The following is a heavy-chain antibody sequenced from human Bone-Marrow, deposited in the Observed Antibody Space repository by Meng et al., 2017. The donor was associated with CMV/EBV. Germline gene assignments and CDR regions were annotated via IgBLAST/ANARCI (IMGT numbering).Heavy chain of an antibody. V-gene: IGHV4-34*01. Sequence: GSLRLSCAVYGGSFSGYYWTWIRQPPGKELEWIAEINHSGSTNYNPSLKSRVTVSVDTSKNQFSLKLSSVTAADTAVYYCAREPLYCSSTSCYNWFDPWGQGTLVTVSS. CDR1: GGSFSGYY. J-gene: IGHJ5*02. D-gene: IGHD2-2*01. CDR2: INHSGST. CDR3: AREPLYCSSTSCYNWFDP.